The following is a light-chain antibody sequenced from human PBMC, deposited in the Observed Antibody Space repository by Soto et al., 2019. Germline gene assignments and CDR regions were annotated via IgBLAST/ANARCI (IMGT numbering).Light chain of an antibody. Sequence: QSALTQPASVSGSPGQSITISCTGTSSDVGSYKFVSWYQQYPGKAPKLIIYEGSKRPSGVSDRFSGSKSGNTASLTISGLQAEDEADYFCCSYAGGSNVFGTGTQLTVL. CDR3: CSYAGGSNV. CDR1: SSDVGSYKF. J-gene: IGLJ1*01. CDR2: EGS. V-gene: IGLV2-23*03.